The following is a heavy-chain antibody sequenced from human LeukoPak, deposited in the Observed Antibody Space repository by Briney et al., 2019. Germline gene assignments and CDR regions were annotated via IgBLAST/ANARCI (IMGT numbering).Heavy chain of an antibody. CDR1: GFTFDNYG. D-gene: IGHD1-14*01. CDR3: AKDDNGPQDN. CDR2: IRYDGIKK. V-gene: IGHV3-30*02. Sequence: GGSLRLSCAASGFTFDNYGMHWVRQAPGKGLEWVALIRYDGIKKFYAGSVKSRFTISRDNSKNTLYLQMNSLRLEDTALYYCAKDDNGPQDNWGQGTLVTVSS. J-gene: IGHJ4*02.